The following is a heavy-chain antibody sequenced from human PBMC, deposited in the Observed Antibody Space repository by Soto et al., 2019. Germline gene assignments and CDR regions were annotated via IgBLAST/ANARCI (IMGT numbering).Heavy chain of an antibody. J-gene: IGHJ5*02. CDR1: GGTFSSYA. CDR3: ARGGHMTTVDGWFDP. CDR2: IIPIFGTA. V-gene: IGHV1-69*12. Sequence: QVQLVQSGTEVKKPGSSVKVSCKASGGTFSSYAISWVRQAPGQGLEWMGGIIPIFGTANCAQKFQGRVTITADESTSTAYMELSSLRSEDTAVYYCARGGHMTTVDGWFDPWGQGTLVTVSS. D-gene: IGHD4-4*01.